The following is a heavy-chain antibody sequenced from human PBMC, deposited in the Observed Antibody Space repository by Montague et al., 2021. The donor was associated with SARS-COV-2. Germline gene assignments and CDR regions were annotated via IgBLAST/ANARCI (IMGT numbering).Heavy chain of an antibody. V-gene: IGHV4-34*12. J-gene: IGHJ4*02. CDR3: ARWDPQTLTLIGLRGKSASDY. CDR1: GGSFSGYY. CDR2: IIHSGTT. D-gene: IGHD4-23*01. Sequence: SETLSLTCAVYGGSFSGYYWTWIRQSPGKGLEWIAEIIHSGTTNXNFNPSLRSRVTISVDTSKSQFSLKLSSVTAADTGVYYCARWDPQTLTLIGLRGKSASDYWGQGTLVTVSS.